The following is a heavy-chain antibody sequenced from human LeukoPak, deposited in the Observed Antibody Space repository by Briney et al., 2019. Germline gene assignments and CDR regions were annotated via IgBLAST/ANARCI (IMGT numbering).Heavy chain of an antibody. J-gene: IGHJ5*02. Sequence: KASETLSLTCTVSGGSLRNYYWSWIRQPPGKGLEWIGRIYTSGSTNYNPSLKSRVTMSVDTSKNQFSLKLSSVTAADTAVYYCARVTYTRYSSGWYDSNWFDPWGQGTLVTVSS. CDR2: IYTSGST. V-gene: IGHV4-4*07. D-gene: IGHD6-19*01. CDR1: GGSLRNYY. CDR3: ARVTYTRYSSGWYDSNWFDP.